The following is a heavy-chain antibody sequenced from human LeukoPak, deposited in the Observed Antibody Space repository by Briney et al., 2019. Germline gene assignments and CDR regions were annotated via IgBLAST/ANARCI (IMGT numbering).Heavy chain of an antibody. CDR2: ISGSGGST. CDR3: AKAYLVVASGYYYYMDV. Sequence: GGSLRLSCAASGFTFSSYAMSWVRQAPGKGLEWVSAISGSGGSTYYADSVKGRFTISRDNSKNTLYLQMNSLRAEDTAVYYCAKAYLVVASGYYYYMDVWGKGTAVTISS. CDR1: GFTFSSYA. V-gene: IGHV3-23*01. J-gene: IGHJ6*03. D-gene: IGHD2-15*01.